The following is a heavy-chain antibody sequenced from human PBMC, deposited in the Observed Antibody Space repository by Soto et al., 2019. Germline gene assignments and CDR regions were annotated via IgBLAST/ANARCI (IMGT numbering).Heavy chain of an antibody. V-gene: IGHV2-5*02. Sequence: QITLKESGPTLVKPTQTLTLTCTFSGFSLTTRGMGVGWLRQAPGKALEWLAFIYWDEDRRYRPSLRSRLTITKDTYKNQVVLTFTNMDPVDTATYYCAHNDYHGSGRQTYYFDFWGQGTLVTVSS. J-gene: IGHJ4*02. CDR1: GFSLTTRGMG. CDR2: IYWDEDR. D-gene: IGHD3-10*01. CDR3: AHNDYHGSGRQTYYFDF.